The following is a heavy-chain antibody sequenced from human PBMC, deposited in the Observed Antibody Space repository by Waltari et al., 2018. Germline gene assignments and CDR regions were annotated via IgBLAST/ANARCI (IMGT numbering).Heavy chain of an antibody. CDR1: GFTFSSYG. J-gene: IGHJ6*03. V-gene: IGHV3-30*02. CDR3: ASLDRSDFYMDV. CDR2: IRFDGSNK. Sequence: QVQLVESGGGMVQPGGSLRLSCAASGFTFSSYGMHWVRQAPGKGLEWVAFIRFDGSNKYYTDSVKGRFTVSRDNSNNTLYLQMHSLRAEDTALYHCASLDRSDFYMDVWGKGTTVTVS.